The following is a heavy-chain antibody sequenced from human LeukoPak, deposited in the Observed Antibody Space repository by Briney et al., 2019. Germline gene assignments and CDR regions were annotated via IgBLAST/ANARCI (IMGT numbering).Heavy chain of an antibody. CDR1: GFTFSSYA. J-gene: IGHJ4*02. D-gene: IGHD6-19*01. V-gene: IGHV3-30*04. Sequence: PGRSLRLSCAASGFTFSSYAMHWVRQAPGKGLEWVAVISYDGSNKYYADSVKGRFTISRDNSKNTLYLQMNSLRAEDTAVYYCARDRVSRYSSGWVFDYWGQGTLVTVSS. CDR3: ARDRVSRYSSGWVFDY. CDR2: ISYDGSNK.